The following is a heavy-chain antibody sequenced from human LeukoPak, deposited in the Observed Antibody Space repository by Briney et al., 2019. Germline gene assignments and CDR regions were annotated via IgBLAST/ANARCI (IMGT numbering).Heavy chain of an antibody. J-gene: IGHJ3*02. V-gene: IGHV4-39*01. CDR2: IYYTGST. D-gene: IGHD5-18*01. CDR1: GGSISNSYYY. CDR3: ARQYSYGLPNAFDI. Sequence: SETLSLTCTVSGGSISNSYYYWVWIRQPPGKGLEWIGTIYYTGSTFYNPSLQTRVTISVDTSKNQFSLKLSSVTAADTAVYYCARQYSYGLPNAFDIWGQGTMVTVSS.